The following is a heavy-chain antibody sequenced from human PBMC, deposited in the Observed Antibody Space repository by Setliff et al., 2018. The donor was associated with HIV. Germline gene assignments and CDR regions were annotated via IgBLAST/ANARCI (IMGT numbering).Heavy chain of an antibody. J-gene: IGHJ3*01. V-gene: IGHV1-69*02. CDR3: AGVNSDAFDV. CDR1: GGTFSYYT. Sequence: VASVKVSCKASGGTFSYYTFTWVRQAPGQGLEWLGRIVPLLGVPDYAQKFQGRVTFTADRSTSTAYMELSSLRSEDTAVYYRAGVNSDAFDVWGQGTKVTVS. CDR2: IVPLLGVP.